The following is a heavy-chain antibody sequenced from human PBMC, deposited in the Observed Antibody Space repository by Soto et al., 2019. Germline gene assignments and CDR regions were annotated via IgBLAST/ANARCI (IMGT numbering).Heavy chain of an antibody. D-gene: IGHD2-15*01. V-gene: IGHV3-23*01. Sequence: EVQLLESGGGVVQPGESLRLSCAASGFTFSRNAMSWVRQAPGKGLEWVSIIGSAGTAYYADSVKGRFTISRDNSKNTQSLQMNSLRAEDTAVYYCAKLGFCSGGTCYLDYYNGVDVWGQGTTVTVSS. CDR1: GFTFSRNA. CDR2: IGSAGTA. J-gene: IGHJ6*02. CDR3: AKLGFCSGGTCYLDYYNGVDV.